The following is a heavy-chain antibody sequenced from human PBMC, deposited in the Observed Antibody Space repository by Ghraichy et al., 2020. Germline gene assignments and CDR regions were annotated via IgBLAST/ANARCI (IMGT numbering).Heavy chain of an antibody. CDR3: ARHSQRLEVVPASYDY. Sequence: SETLSLTCTVSGGSINDYYWSWLRQPPGKGLEYIGHIYSSGTTSYNPSLKSRVTMSVDTSKNEISLRLTSVTAADRAMNFCARHSQRLEVVPASYDYWGPGTLVTVSS. D-gene: IGHD2-2*01. J-gene: IGHJ4*02. CDR2: IYSSGTT. CDR1: GGSINDYY. V-gene: IGHV4-59*08.